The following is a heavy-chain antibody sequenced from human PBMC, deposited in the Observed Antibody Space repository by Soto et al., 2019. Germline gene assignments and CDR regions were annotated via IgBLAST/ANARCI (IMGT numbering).Heavy chain of an antibody. CDR1: GGTFSSYT. Sequence: QVQLVQSGAEVKKPGSSVKVSCKASGGTFSSYTLSWVRQAPGQGLEWMGRIIPILDIPNYAQKFQDRVTXXAXKXXSTAYMELSRLRSENTAVYYCATGSYDRSGYELAHWGQGTLVTVSS. J-gene: IGHJ4*02. V-gene: IGHV1-69*02. CDR2: IIPILDIP. D-gene: IGHD3-22*01. CDR3: ATGSYDRSGYELAH.